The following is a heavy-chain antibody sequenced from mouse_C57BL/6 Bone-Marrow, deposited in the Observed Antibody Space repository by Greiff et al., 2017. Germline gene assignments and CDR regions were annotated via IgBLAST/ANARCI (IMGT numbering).Heavy chain of an antibody. CDR1: GYTFTSYW. J-gene: IGHJ4*01. Sequence: QVQLQQPGAELVMPGASVKLSCKASGYTFTSYWMHWVKQRPGQGLEWIGEIDPSDSYTNYNQKFKGKSTLTVDKSSSTAYMQLSSLTSEDSAVYYGARGGEVRRGGDYAMDYWGQGTSVTVSS. CDR3: ARGGEVRRGGDYAMDY. CDR2: IDPSDSYT. V-gene: IGHV1-69*01.